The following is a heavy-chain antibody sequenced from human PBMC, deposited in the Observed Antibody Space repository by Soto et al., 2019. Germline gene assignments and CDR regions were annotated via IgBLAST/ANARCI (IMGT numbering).Heavy chain of an antibody. J-gene: IGHJ4*02. D-gene: IGHD1-26*01. CDR3: ATKGNGIYYFDY. CDR2: IHYSGTT. CDR1: GTSISSYY. Sequence: PSETLSLTCTVSGTSISSYYWSWIRQPPGKGLEWIANIHYSGTTNYNPSLASRVTLSVDTSKNQFSLKMTSVTAADRAMYFCATKGNGIYYFDYWGQGTLVTVSS. V-gene: IGHV4-59*01.